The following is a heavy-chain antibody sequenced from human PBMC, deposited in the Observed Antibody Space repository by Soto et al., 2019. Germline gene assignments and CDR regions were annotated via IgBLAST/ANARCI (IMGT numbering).Heavy chain of an antibody. Sequence: QLQLQESGPGLVKPSETLSLTCTVSGGSISSSSYYWGWIRQPPGKGLEWIGSIYYSGSTYYNPSLKSRVTISVDTSKNQFSLKLSSVTAADTAVYYCARPKYRWYSSSWYPGLSDAFDIWGQGPMVTVSS. D-gene: IGHD6-13*01. CDR1: GGSISSSSYY. J-gene: IGHJ3*02. V-gene: IGHV4-39*01. CDR2: IYYSGST. CDR3: ARPKYRWYSSSWYPGLSDAFDI.